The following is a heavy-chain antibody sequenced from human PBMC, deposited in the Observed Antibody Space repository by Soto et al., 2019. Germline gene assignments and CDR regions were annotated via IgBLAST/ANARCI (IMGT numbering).Heavy chain of an antibody. V-gene: IGHV3-21*01. CDR1: GFTFSSYS. CDR3: ARVVVVPAAGIDY. Sequence: EVQLVESGGGLVTPGGSLRLSCAASGFTFSSYSMNWVRQAPGKGLEWVSSISSSSSYIYYADSVKGRFTISRDNAKNSLYLQMNSLRAEDTAVYYCARVVVVPAAGIDYWGQGTLVTVSS. CDR2: ISSSSSYI. J-gene: IGHJ4*02. D-gene: IGHD2-2*01.